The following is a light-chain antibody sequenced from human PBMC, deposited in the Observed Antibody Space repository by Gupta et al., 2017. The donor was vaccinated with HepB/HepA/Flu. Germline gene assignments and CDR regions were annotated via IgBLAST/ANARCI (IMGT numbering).Light chain of an antibody. CDR1: QSVSSN. Sequence: EIVMTQSPATLSVSPGERATLSCRASQSVSSNLAWYQQKPGQAPRLLIYGASTRATGIPARFSGSGSGTEFTLTISSLQSEDFAVYYCQQYKNWPPAMYTFGQGTKLEIK. CDR2: GAS. CDR3: QQYKNWPPAMYT. V-gene: IGKV3-15*01. J-gene: IGKJ2*01.